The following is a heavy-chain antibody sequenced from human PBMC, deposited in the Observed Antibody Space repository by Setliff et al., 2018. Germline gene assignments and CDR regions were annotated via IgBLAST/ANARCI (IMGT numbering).Heavy chain of an antibody. Sequence: ASETLSLTCTVSGGSISSSSYYWGWIRQPPGKGPQWIGSIYYGGSTYYNPSLKSQAAFSIDTSKNQFSLKLTSVTAADTALYYCATDGPAYPLGAFDVWGQGTMVTVSS. V-gene: IGHV4-39*01. CDR3: ATDGPAYPLGAFDV. CDR1: GGSISSSSYY. CDR2: IYYGGST. D-gene: IGHD3-16*01. J-gene: IGHJ3*01.